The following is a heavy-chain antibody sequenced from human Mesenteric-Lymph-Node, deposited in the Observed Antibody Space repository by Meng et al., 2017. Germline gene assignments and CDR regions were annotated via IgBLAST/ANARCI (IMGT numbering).Heavy chain of an antibody. CDR1: GGSISSNGYY. CDR3: ARRRGGSGRDC. Sequence: LQLQESGPGLVKPSQTLSLTCTVSGGSISSNGYYWDWVRQSPGKGLEWIGDIYHSGSTSYNPSLQSRVTIFVDTSKNQFSLMLTSVTATDTAVYYCARRRGGSGRDCWGQGTLVTASS. V-gene: IGHV4-39*01. D-gene: IGHD3-10*01. CDR2: IYHSGST. J-gene: IGHJ4*02.